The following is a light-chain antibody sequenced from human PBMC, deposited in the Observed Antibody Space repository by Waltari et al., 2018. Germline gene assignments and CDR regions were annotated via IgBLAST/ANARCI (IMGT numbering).Light chain of an antibody. J-gene: IGKJ2*01. V-gene: IGKV1-17*01. CDR1: QGMRNA. CDR2: AAS. Sequence: DIQMTQSPSSLSASVGDRVTITCRASQGMRNALGWYQQKPGKAPKRLIYAASSLQSGVPSRFSGSGSGTEVTLTISSLQPEDFATYYCLQHNSYPYTFGQGTKLEIK. CDR3: LQHNSYPYT.